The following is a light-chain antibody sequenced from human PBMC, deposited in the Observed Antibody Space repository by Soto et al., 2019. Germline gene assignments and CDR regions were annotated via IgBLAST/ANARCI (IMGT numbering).Light chain of an antibody. CDR1: QSVSTN. J-gene: IGKJ2*01. V-gene: IGKV3-11*01. CDR2: DAS. CDR3: QQHSNWPQRT. Sequence: VLTQSPATLCVSPGDGATLSCRDSQSVSTNLAWYQQKPGQAPRLLIYDASNRATGIPARFSGSGCGTDFTLTISSLQPDDFAVYDCQQHSNWPQRTFGQGTKVEIK.